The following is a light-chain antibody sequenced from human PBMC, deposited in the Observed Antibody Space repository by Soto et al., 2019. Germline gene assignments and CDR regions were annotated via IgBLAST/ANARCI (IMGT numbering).Light chain of an antibody. CDR2: KAS. CDR3: QQYNSYSPT. CDR1: QSISSW. J-gene: IGKJ1*01. V-gene: IGKV1-5*03. Sequence: DIQMTQSPSTLSASVGDGVTITCRASQSISSWLAWYQQKPGKAPKLLIYKASSLESGVPSRFSGSGSGTEFTPTISTLQPDDFATYYCQQYNSYSPTFGHGTKVEIK.